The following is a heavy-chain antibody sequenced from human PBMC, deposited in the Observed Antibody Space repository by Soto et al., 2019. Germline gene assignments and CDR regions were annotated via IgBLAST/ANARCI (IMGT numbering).Heavy chain of an antibody. CDR2: IVVGSGNT. Sequence: SVNVSCKASGFTFTSSAVQWVRQARGQRLEWIGWIVVGSGNTNYAQKFQERVTITRDMSTSTAYMELSSLRSEDTAVYYCAAGNSGYYYYYYGMDVWGQGTTVTVSS. CDR1: GFTFTSSA. CDR3: AAGNSGYYYYYYGMDV. V-gene: IGHV1-58*01. D-gene: IGHD3-22*01. J-gene: IGHJ6*02.